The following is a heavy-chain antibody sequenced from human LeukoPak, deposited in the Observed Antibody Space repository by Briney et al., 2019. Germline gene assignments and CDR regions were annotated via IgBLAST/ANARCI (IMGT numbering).Heavy chain of an antibody. CDR1: GGSISSYY. CDR3: ARDYGPGTDY. D-gene: IGHD3-10*01. V-gene: IGHV4-59*01. CDR2: IYYSGST. Sequence: PSETLSLTCTVSGGSISSYYWSWIRQPPGKGLEWIGYIYYSGSTNYNPSLKSRVTISVDTSKNQFSLKLSSVTAADTAVYYCARDYGPGTDYWGQGTLVTVSS. J-gene: IGHJ4*02.